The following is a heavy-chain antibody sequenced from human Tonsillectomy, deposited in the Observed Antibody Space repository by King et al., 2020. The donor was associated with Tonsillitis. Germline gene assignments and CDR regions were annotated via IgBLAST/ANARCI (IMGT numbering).Heavy chain of an antibody. J-gene: IGHJ6*02. CDR1: GFTFSTYG. Sequence: VQLVESGGGVVQPGRSLRLSCAASGFTFSTYGMHWVRQAPGKGLEWVAVISNDASNKYSAGSVKGRFTITRDNSNNTLYLQMNSLRAEDTAVYYCAKAPHYLPRPLGYYYYGMDVWGQGTTVTVSS. D-gene: IGHD3-22*01. CDR2: ISNDASNK. CDR3: AKAPHYLPRPLGYYYYGMDV. V-gene: IGHV3-30*18.